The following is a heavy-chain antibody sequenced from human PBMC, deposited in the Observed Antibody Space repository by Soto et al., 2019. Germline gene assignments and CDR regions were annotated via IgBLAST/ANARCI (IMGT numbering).Heavy chain of an antibody. CDR2: IYYSGST. V-gene: IGHV4-61*01. Sequence: PSETLSLTCTVSGGSVSSGSYYWSWIRQPPGKGLEWIGYIYYSGSTNYNPSLKSRVTISVDTSKNQFSLKLSSVTAADTAMYYCAGPRAGFGELDPYYYGMDVWGQGTTVTVSS. CDR3: AGPRAGFGELDPYYYGMDV. D-gene: IGHD3-10*01. J-gene: IGHJ6*02. CDR1: GGSVSSGSYY.